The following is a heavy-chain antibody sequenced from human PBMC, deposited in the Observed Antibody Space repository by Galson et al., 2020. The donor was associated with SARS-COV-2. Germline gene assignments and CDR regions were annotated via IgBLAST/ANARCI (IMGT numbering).Heavy chain of an antibody. J-gene: IGHJ4*02. CDR2: INTYGNST. CDR1: GFSFSDYW. V-gene: IGHV3-74*01. CDR3: VRHSSGDY. D-gene: IGHD3-22*01. Sequence: GGSLRLSCAASGFSFSDYWMHWVRQAPGKGLVWVSRINTYGNSTNYADSVRGRFTVSRDNAKNMLYLQMNSLRAEDTAVYYCVRHSSGDYRGQGTLVTVSS.